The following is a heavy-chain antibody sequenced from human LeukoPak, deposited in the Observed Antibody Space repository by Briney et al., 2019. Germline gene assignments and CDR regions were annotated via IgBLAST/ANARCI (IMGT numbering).Heavy chain of an antibody. Sequence: GASVKVSCKASGYTFTGYYLFWVRQAPGQGLEWMGWINPNSGATKYAQNFQGRVTLTNDTSIRTTYMELSSLRSDDTAVYYCARDERYSYGDNHYPDLGFWGQGTPVTVSS. CDR3: ARDERYSYGDNHYPDLGF. CDR1: GYTFTGYY. CDR2: INPNSGAT. D-gene: IGHD4/OR15-4a*01. V-gene: IGHV1-2*02. J-gene: IGHJ4*02.